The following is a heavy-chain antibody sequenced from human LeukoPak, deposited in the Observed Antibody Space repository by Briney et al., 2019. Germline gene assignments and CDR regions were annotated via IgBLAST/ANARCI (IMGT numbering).Heavy chain of an antibody. J-gene: IGHJ3*02. D-gene: IGHD3-10*01. CDR3: ARQRDYYGSGSRGDAFDI. V-gene: IGHV4-39*01. CDR2: IYYSGST. CDR1: GGSISSSGYY. Sequence: SETLSLTCTVSGGSISSSGYYWGWIRQPPGKGLEWIGSIYYSGSTYYNPSLKSRVTISVDTSKNQFSLRLSSVTAADTAVYYCARQRDYYGSGSRGDAFDIWGQGTMVTVSS.